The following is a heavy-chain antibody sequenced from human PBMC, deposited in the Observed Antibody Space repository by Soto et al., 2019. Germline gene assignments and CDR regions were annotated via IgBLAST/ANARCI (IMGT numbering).Heavy chain of an antibody. V-gene: IGHV1-8*01. D-gene: IGHD3-22*01. J-gene: IGHJ4*02. CDR1: GYTFTSYD. Sequence: QVQLVQSGAEVKKPGASVKVSCKASGYTFTSYDINWVRQATGQGLEWMGWMNPNSGNTGYAQKFQGRVTMTRSNSVSTAYMELTSLRSDDTAVXXCARGHNYYDSSGYYGDWGQGTLVTVSS. CDR2: MNPNSGNT. CDR3: ARGHNYYDSSGYYGD.